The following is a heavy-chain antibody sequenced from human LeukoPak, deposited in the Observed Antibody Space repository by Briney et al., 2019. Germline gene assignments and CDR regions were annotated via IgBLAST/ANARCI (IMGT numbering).Heavy chain of an antibody. CDR1: GGSISSYY. CDR2: IYYIGST. V-gene: IGHV4-59*12. D-gene: IGHD2-15*01. Sequence: SETLSLTCTVSGGSISSYYWSWIRQPPGKGLEWIGYIYYIGSTYYNPSLRSRVTISVDTSKNQFSLKLSSVTAADTAVYYRARVPGCSGGSCYFAYFDYWGQGTLVTVSS. J-gene: IGHJ4*02. CDR3: ARVPGCSGGSCYFAYFDY.